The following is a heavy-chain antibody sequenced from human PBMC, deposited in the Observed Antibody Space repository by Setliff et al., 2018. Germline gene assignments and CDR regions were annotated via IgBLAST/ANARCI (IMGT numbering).Heavy chain of an antibody. J-gene: IGHJ4*02. V-gene: IGHV4-61*09. CDR3: ARGGTYRYFDY. CDR1: GDSISSRRSY. CDR2: IYTSWST. Sequence: PSETLSLTCTVSGDSISSRRSYWGWFRQPAGKGLEWIGQIYTSWSTNYNPSLKSRATISLDTSKNQFSLSLSSVTAADTAVYYCARGGTYRYFDYWGQGTLVTVSS.